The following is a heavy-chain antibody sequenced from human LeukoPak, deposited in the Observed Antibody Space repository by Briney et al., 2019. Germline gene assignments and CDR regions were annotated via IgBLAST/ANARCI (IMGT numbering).Heavy chain of an antibody. CDR3: ARDSGRRGKPGAFDI. CDR1: GFTFSDYY. CDR2: ISGSLYSM. D-gene: IGHD2-15*01. Sequence: GGSLRLSCAASGFTFSDYYMSWIRQAPGKGLEWISYISGSLYSMSYADSVKGQFTISRDNANNSLFLQMNNLRAEDTAVYYCARDSGRRGKPGAFDIWGQGTMVTVSS. V-gene: IGHV3-11*01. J-gene: IGHJ3*02.